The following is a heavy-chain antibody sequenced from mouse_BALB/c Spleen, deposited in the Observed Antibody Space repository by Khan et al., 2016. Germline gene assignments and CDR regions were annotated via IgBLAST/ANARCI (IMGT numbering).Heavy chain of an antibody. V-gene: IGHV3-8*02. Sequence: EVKLEESGPSLVKPSQTLSLTCSVTGDSITSGYWNWIRKFPGNKLEYMGYISYSGSTYYNPSLISRISITRDTSKNQYYLQLKSLTPEYTATYYCAGYDGSSYVRAMDYWGQGASVTVSS. CDR1: GDSITSGY. CDR3: AGYDGSSYVRAMDY. D-gene: IGHD1-1*01. J-gene: IGHJ4*01. CDR2: ISYSGST.